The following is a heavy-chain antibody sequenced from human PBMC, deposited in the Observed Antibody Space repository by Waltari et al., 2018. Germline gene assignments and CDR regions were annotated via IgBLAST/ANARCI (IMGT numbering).Heavy chain of an antibody. CDR1: GGSISSSSYY. Sequence: QLQLQESGPGLVKPSETLSLTCTVSGGSISSSSYYWGWIRQPPGKGLEWIGSIYYSGSTYYNPSLKSRVTISVETSKNQFSLKLSAVTAADTALYYCAARPSRDFWSGYFDYWGQGTLVTVSS. J-gene: IGHJ4*02. CDR3: AARPSRDFWSGYFDY. D-gene: IGHD3-3*01. CDR2: IYYSGST. V-gene: IGHV4-39*01.